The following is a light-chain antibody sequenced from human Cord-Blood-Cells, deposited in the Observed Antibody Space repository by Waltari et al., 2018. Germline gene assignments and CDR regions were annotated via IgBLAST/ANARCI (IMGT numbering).Light chain of an antibody. CDR1: RRDVGGYNY. CDR2: EVS. V-gene: IGLV2-8*01. CDR3: SSYAGSNNYV. Sequence: QSALTQPPSASGSPGQSVTISCTGTRRDVGGYNYVSWYQQHPGKAPKLMIYEVSKRPSGFPDLFSGSRSGNTASLTVSWLQAEDEADYYCSSYAGSNNYVFGTGTKVTVL. J-gene: IGLJ1*01.